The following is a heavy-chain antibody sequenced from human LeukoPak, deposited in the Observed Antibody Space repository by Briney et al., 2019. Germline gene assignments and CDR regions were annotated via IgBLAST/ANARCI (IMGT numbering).Heavy chain of an antibody. Sequence: ASVKVSCKASGGTFSSYAISWVRQAPGQGLEWMGGIIPIFGTANYAQKFQGRVTMTSDTSTSTVYMVLSSLRSDDTAVYYCARGFDYDYYFDYWGQGTLVTVSS. CDR1: GGTFSSYA. J-gene: IGHJ4*02. CDR2: IIPIFGTA. V-gene: IGHV1-69*05. D-gene: IGHD3-22*01. CDR3: ARGFDYDYYFDY.